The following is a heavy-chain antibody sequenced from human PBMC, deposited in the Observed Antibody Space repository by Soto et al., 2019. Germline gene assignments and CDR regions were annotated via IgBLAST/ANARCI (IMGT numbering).Heavy chain of an antibody. D-gene: IGHD3-10*01. J-gene: IGHJ4*02. CDR1: GYTFTSYG. V-gene: IGHV1-18*01. CDR2: ISAYNANT. CDR3: ARDLDGSGSYYTDY. Sequence: GASVKVSCKASGYTFTSYGISWVRQAPGQGLEWMGWISAYNANTKYAQNLQGRVTMTTDTSTSTAYMEMRSLRSDDTAVYYCARDLDGSGSYYTDYWGPGTLVTVSS.